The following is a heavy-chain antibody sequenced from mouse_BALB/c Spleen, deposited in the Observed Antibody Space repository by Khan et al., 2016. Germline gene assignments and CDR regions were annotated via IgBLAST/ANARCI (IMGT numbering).Heavy chain of an antibody. V-gene: IGHV1-4*01. D-gene: IGHD2-1*01. CDR3: ARSYGNYVDFDY. Sequence: QVQLQQSGAELARPGASVKMSCKASGYTFTTYTMHWVTQRPGQGLEWIGYINPSSGYTNYNQKFKDKATLTADKSSSTAYMQLSSLTSEDSAVYYCARSYGNYVDFDYWGQGTTLTVSA. CDR2: INPSSGYT. CDR1: GYTFTTYT. J-gene: IGHJ2*01.